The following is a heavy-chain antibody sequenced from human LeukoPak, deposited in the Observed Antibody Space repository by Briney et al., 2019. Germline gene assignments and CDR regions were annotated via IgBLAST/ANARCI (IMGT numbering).Heavy chain of an antibody. CDR2: IYYSGST. V-gene: IGHV4-39*07. CDR3: ARDLAYCGGDCYSDY. CDR1: GGSISSSSYY. D-gene: IGHD2-21*02. Sequence: PSETLSLTCTVSGGSISSSSYYWGWIRQPPGKGLEWIGSIYYSGSTYYNPSLKSRVTISVDTSKNQFSLKLSSVTAADTAVYYCARDLAYCGGDCYSDYWGQGTLVTVSS. J-gene: IGHJ4*02.